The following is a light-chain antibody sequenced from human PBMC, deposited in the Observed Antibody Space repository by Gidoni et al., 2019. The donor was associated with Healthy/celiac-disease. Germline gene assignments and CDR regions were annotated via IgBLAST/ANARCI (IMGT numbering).Light chain of an antibody. CDR2: EAS. CDR3: QQYYSYSRT. Sequence: DIHKTQSPSTLSAAVGDRVTITCRASQGISSWLAWYQQKPGKAPKLLIYEASSLESGVPSRFSGSGSGTEFTLTISSLQPDDFATYYCQQYYSYSRTFGQGTKVEIK. J-gene: IGKJ1*01. V-gene: IGKV1-5*03. CDR1: QGISSW.